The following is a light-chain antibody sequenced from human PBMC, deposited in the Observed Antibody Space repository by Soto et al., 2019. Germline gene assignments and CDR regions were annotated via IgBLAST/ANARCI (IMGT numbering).Light chain of an antibody. J-gene: IGKJ1*01. CDR3: QQYKSYPLT. Sequence: DIQMTQSPSTLSASVGDRVTITCRASQSLSSWLAWYQQKPGKAPKLLIQKASTLESGVPSRFSGSGSGTEFTLNISSLQPDDFATYYCQQYKSYPLTFGQGTKVEIK. V-gene: IGKV1-5*03. CDR2: KAS. CDR1: QSLSSW.